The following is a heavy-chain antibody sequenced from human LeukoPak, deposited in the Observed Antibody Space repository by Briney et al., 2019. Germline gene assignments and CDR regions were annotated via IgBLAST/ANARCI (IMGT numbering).Heavy chain of an antibody. D-gene: IGHD3-22*01. Sequence: GESLQLSCKCSGYNFTSYWIGWVRPMPGKGLEWMGIIYPGDSDTRYSPSFQGQVTISADKSISTAYLQWSSLKASDTAMYYCARPGSSGYYPIDYWGQGTLVTVSS. CDR1: GYNFTSYW. V-gene: IGHV5-51*01. J-gene: IGHJ4*02. CDR2: IYPGDSDT. CDR3: ARPGSSGYYPIDY.